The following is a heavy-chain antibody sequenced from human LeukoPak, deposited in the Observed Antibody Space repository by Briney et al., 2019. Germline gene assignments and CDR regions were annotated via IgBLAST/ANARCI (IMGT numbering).Heavy chain of an antibody. Sequence: PSETLSLTCSVSGASINGYFWNWVRQTPEKGLEWIGYVSHTGPTTSNPTLKSRVTMSIDTTEDQVSLTIRSVTAADTAFYYCARRDISSGWSFDYWGQGTLVTVSS. CDR3: ARRDISSGWSFDY. CDR2: VSHTGPT. D-gene: IGHD6-19*01. CDR1: GASINGYF. V-gene: IGHV4-59*12. J-gene: IGHJ4*02.